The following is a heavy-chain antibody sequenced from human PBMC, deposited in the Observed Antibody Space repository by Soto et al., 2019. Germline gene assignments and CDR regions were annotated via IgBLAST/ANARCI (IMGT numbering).Heavy chain of an antibody. CDR3: ASVGDTAMVPAYYFDY. V-gene: IGHV3-21*01. J-gene: IGHJ4*02. CDR2: ISSSSSYI. Sequence: EVQLVESGGGLVKPGGSLRLSCAASGFTFSSYSMNWVRQAPGKGLEWVSSISSSSSYIYYADSVKGRFTISRDNAKNSLYLQMNSLRAEDTAVYYCASVGDTAMVPAYYFDYWGQGTLVTVSS. CDR1: GFTFSSYS. D-gene: IGHD5-18*01.